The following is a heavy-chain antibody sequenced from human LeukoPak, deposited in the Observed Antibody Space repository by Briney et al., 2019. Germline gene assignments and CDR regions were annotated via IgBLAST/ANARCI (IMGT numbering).Heavy chain of an antibody. CDR3: VRGPYGASISNWFDP. V-gene: IGHV4-59*01. D-gene: IGHD4/OR15-4a*01. Sequence: SETLSLTCSVSGDSIIGYSWSWIRQTPGKGMEWIGYIYYNGDTHYNPSLNSRLSISVDTPNNQFSLNLRSVTAADTAVYYCVRGPYGASISNWFDPWGQGLLVTVSS. CDR1: GDSIIGYS. CDR2: IYYNGDT. J-gene: IGHJ5*02.